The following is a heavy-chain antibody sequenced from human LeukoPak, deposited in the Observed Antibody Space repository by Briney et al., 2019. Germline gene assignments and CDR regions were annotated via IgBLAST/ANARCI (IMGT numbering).Heavy chain of an antibody. CDR2: ISDNGNT. V-gene: IGHV4-59*01. D-gene: IGHD3-16*01. CDR1: GGSINNYY. J-gene: IGHJ4*02. CDR3: ARLGGFTYKD. Sequence: SETLSLTCTVSGGSINNYYWSWIRQPPGKGLEWIRYISDNGNTNYSPSLKSRVTISVDTSKSQFSLNLTSVTAVDTAVYYCARLGGFTYKDWGQGTLVTVSS.